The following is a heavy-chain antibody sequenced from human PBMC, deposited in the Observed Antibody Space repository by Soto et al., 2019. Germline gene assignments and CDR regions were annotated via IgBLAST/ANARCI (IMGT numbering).Heavy chain of an antibody. CDR3: AKTQFYRRWFDA. J-gene: IGHJ5*02. CDR1: GFTFRSDA. V-gene: IGHV3-23*01. Sequence: PGGSLRLSPASSGFTFRSDAMSWVRHAPGKGLEWVSAISGSGGSTYYADSVKGRFTISRDNSKNTLYLQMNSLRAEDTAVYYSAKTQFYRRWFDASGPGSPVT. CDR2: ISGSGGST.